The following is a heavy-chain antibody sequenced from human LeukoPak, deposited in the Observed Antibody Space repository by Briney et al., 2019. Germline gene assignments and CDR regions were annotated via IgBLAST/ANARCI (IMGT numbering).Heavy chain of an antibody. V-gene: IGHV4-34*01. CDR3: AAVYYDFWSEGFDI. CDR1: GGSFSGYY. CDR2: INHSGST. Sequence: SETLSLTCAVYGGSFSGYYWSRIRQPPGKGLEWIGVINHSGSTNYNPSLKSRVTISVDASKNQFSLKLSSVTAADTAVYYCAAVYYDFWSEGFDIWGQGTMVTVSS. D-gene: IGHD3-3*01. J-gene: IGHJ3*02.